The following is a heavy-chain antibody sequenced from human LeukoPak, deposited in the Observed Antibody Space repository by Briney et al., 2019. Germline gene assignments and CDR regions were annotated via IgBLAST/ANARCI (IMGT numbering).Heavy chain of an antibody. Sequence: SETLSLTCTVSGGSISSYYWSWIRQPPGKGLEWIGYIYYSGSTNYNPSLKSRVTISVDTSKNQFSLKLSPVTAADTAVYYCARRNYGDYGFDYWGQGTLVTVSS. V-gene: IGHV4-59*08. CDR1: GGSISSYY. CDR3: ARRNYGDYGFDY. CDR2: IYYSGST. D-gene: IGHD4-17*01. J-gene: IGHJ4*02.